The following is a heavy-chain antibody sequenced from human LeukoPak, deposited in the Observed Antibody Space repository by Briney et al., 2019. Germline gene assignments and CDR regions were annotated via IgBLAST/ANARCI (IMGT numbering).Heavy chain of an antibody. Sequence: PGGSLRLSCAASGFTFSNAWMSWVRQAPGKGLEWVGRIKSKTDGETTDYAAPVKGRFTISRDDSKNTLYLQMNSLKTEDTAVYYCTTDRLRSDYWGQGTLVTVSS. CDR2: IKSKTDGETT. V-gene: IGHV3-15*01. D-gene: IGHD1-26*01. CDR1: GFTFSNAW. CDR3: TTDRLRSDY. J-gene: IGHJ4*02.